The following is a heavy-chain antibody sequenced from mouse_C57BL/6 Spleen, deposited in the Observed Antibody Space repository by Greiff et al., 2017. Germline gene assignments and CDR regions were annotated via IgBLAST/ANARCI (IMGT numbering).Heavy chain of an antibody. J-gene: IGHJ1*03. V-gene: IGHV1-80*01. Sequence: QVQLQQSGAELVKPGASVKISCKASGYAFSSYWMNWVKQRPGKGLEWIGQIYPGDGDTNYNGKFKGKATLTADKSSSTAYMQLSSLTSEDSAVYFCARGGFITTVVATGYCDVWGTGTTVTVSS. CDR3: ARGGFITTVVATGYCDV. CDR1: GYAFSSYW. CDR2: IYPGDGDT. D-gene: IGHD1-1*01.